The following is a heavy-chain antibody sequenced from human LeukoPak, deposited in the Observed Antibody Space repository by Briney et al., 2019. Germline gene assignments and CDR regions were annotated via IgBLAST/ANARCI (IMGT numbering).Heavy chain of an antibody. V-gene: IGHV3-30*18. CDR1: GFTFSSYG. Sequence: PGGSLRLSCAASGFTFSSYGMHWVRQAPGKGLEWVAVISYDGSNKYYADSVKGRFTISRDNSKNTLYLQMDSLRAEDTAVYYCAKVLHDSSGYYPPLQYYYYGMDVWGQGTTVTVSS. CDR2: ISYDGSNK. J-gene: IGHJ6*02. CDR3: AKVLHDSSGYYPPLQYYYYGMDV. D-gene: IGHD3-22*01.